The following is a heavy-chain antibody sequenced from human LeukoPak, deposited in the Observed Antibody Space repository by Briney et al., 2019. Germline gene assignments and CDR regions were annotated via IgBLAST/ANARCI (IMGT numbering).Heavy chain of an antibody. CDR2: INTDGSST. CDR3: ARQWSVVVPAAIPDY. V-gene: IGHV3-74*01. Sequence: GGSLRLSCAASGFTFSSYWMHWVRQAPGKGLVWVSRINTDGSSTSYADSVKGRFTISRDNAKNTLYLQMNSLRAEDTAVYYCARQWSVVVPAAIPDYWGQGTLVTVSS. CDR1: GFTFSSYW. D-gene: IGHD2-2*01. J-gene: IGHJ4*02.